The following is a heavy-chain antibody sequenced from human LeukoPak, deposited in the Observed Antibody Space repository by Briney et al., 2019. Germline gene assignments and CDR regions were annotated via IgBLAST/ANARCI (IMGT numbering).Heavy chain of an antibody. J-gene: IGHJ4*02. D-gene: IGHD4-17*01. CDR3: TRQSGTVTPIDY. V-gene: IGHV4-34*01. Sequence: SETLSLTCAVSSESLSGYSWGWIRQPPGKGLECVGEISHSGITNYNASLKGRVTISLKKSEIQFSLMLSSVTAADTAVYYCTRQSGTVTPIDYWSQGTLVTVSS. CDR1: SESLSGYS. CDR2: ISHSGIT.